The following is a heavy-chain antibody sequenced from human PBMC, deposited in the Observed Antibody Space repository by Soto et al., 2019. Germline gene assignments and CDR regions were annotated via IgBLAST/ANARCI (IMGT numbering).Heavy chain of an antibody. D-gene: IGHD2-2*02. CDR3: ARDLVVLVPAAIGY. J-gene: IGHJ4*02. CDR2: ISSGSSYI. Sequence: ETLSHTYAVSGGSISSSYSMNWVSQAPGKGLEWVSSISSGSSYIYYADSVKGRFTISRDNAKNSLYLQMNSLRAEDTAVYYCARDLVVLVPAAIGYWGQGTLVTVSS. V-gene: IGHV3-21*01. CDR1: GGSISSSYS.